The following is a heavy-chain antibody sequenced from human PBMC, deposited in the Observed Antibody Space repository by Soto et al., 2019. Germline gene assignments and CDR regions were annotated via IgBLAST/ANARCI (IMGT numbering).Heavy chain of an antibody. D-gene: IGHD3-22*01. Sequence: SETLSLTCTVSGGSISGRCWSWVRQSPGKGLEWIGYFCYTGTTNYNPSLKSRVTISVDRSKTQCSLKLTSVTAADTAVYYCAKSHYDSSGYYIIDHWGQGTLVTVSS. V-gene: IGHV4-59*01. CDR1: GGSISGRC. J-gene: IGHJ5*02. CDR2: FCYTGTT. CDR3: AKSHYDSSGYYIIDH.